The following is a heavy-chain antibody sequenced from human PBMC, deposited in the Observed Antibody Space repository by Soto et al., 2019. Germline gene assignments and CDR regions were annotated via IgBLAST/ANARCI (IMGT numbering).Heavy chain of an antibody. V-gene: IGHV1-69*01. Sequence: QVQLVQSGAEVKKPGSSVKVSCKASGGTFSSYAISWVRQAPGQGLEWMGGIIPIFGTANYAQKFQGRVTITADESTSTAYMEVSSLRSEDTAVYYCAREKQMATIGIDAFDIWGQGTMVTVSS. CDR3: AREKQMATIGIDAFDI. CDR1: GGTFSSYA. CDR2: IIPIFGTA. D-gene: IGHD5-12*01. J-gene: IGHJ3*02.